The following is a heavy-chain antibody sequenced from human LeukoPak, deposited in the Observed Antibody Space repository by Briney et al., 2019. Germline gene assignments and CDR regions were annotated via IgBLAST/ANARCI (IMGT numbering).Heavy chain of an antibody. V-gene: IGHV3-74*01. CDR3: ARGYGSGSYRFYYYYGMDV. CDR1: GFTFSSYW. J-gene: IGHJ6*02. CDR2: INSDGNST. D-gene: IGHD3-10*01. Sequence: GGSLRLSCAASGFTFSSYWMHWVRQAPGKGLVWVSRINSDGNSTSYADSVKGRFTISRDNAKNTLYLQMNSLRAEDTAVYYCARGYGSGSYRFYYYYGMDVWGQGTTVTVSS.